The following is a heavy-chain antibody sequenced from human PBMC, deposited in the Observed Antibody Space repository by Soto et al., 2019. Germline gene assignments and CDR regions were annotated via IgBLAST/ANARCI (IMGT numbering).Heavy chain of an antibody. Sequence: QVHLVQSSAEVKKPGSSVKVSCKASGGTFTSTAFSWVRQAPGQGLEWMGGIIPVLGTPNYAQKFQARVTITADAYTTTVHMELSSLRSDDTAVYYCASSAGLDHLLNYYGLNVWGQGTTVTVSS. J-gene: IGHJ6*02. CDR1: GGTFTSTA. D-gene: IGHD6-13*01. CDR3: ASSAGLDHLLNYYGLNV. CDR2: IIPVLGTP. V-gene: IGHV1-69*01.